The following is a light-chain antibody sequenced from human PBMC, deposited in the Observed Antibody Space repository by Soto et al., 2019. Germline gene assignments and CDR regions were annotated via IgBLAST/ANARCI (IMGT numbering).Light chain of an antibody. Sequence: DIGLTQYPGTLSLSPGERATLSCRASQSVSSNFLAWYQQKPGQAPRLLIYGASSRATGIPDRFSGSGSGTDFTLTINRLEPADFAVYYCQYYGSSSTFGQGTKVDIK. CDR2: GAS. CDR1: QSVSSNF. V-gene: IGKV3-20*01. CDR3: QYYGSSST. J-gene: IGKJ1*01.